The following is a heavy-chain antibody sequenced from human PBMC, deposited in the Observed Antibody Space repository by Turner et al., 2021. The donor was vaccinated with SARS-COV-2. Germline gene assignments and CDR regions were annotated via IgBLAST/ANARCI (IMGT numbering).Heavy chain of an antibody. CDR2: IKSDGSST. V-gene: IGHV3-74*01. J-gene: IGHJ4*02. CDR1: GFTFSSYW. Sequence: EVQLVESGGGLVQPGGSLRLSCAASGFTFSSYWMHWVRQAPGKGLVWVSRIKSDGSSTSDADSVKGRFTISRDNAKNTLYLQMNSLRAEDTAVYYCARESIAAAGTDFDYWGQGTLVTASS. CDR3: ARESIAAAGTDFDY. D-gene: IGHD6-13*01.